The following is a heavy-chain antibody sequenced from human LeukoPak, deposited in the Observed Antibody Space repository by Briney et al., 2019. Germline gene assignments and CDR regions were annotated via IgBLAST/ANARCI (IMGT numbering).Heavy chain of an antibody. V-gene: IGHV3-53*05. CDR3: ARDAQYCRRTNCYWGRGPCDY. D-gene: IGHD2-2*01. Sequence: GGSLRLSCAASGFTVSSSHMSWVRQAPGKGLEWVSVMYTGGTIYYADSVKGRFTISRDNSKNTLDLQMHSLKPEDTAVYYCARDAQYCRRTNCYWGRGPCDYWGQGTLVTVSS. CDR2: MYTGGTI. CDR1: GFTVSSSH. J-gene: IGHJ4*02.